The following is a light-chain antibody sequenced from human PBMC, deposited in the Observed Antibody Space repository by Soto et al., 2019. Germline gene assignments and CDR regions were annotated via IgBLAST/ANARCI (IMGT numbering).Light chain of an antibody. CDR1: QTISSW. CDR2: KAS. Sequence: DIQMTQSPSTLSGSVGDRVTITSRASQTISSWLAWYQQKPGKAPKLLIYKASTLEGEVPSRFSGSGSETEFTLTISSLQADDYATFYCQQYHTDWTFGQGTKVDIK. CDR3: QQYHTDWT. J-gene: IGKJ1*01. V-gene: IGKV1-5*03.